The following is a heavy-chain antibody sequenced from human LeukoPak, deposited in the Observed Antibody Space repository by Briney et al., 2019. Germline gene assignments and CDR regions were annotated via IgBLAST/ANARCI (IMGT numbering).Heavy chain of an antibody. CDR3: ARDDYGDYAPGY. CDR1: GGTFSSYA. V-gene: IGHV1-3*01. D-gene: IGHD4-17*01. CDR2: INAGNGNT. Sequence: ASVKTSCKASGGTFSSYAISWVRQAPGQRLEWMGWINAGNGNTKYSQKFQGRVTITRDTSASTAYMELSSLRSEDTAVYYCARDDYGDYAPGYWGQGTLVTVSS. J-gene: IGHJ4*02.